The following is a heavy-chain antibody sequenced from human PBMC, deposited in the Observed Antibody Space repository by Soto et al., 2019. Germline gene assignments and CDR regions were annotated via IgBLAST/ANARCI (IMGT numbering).Heavy chain of an antibody. CDR2: MSHSGGT. J-gene: IGHJ3*02. CDR3: ARVERGTATTVVDAFDI. Sequence: PSETLSLTCAVFGGSVNSGNYYRSWIRQPPGKGLEWIGEMSHSGGTHFNPSLKSRVTISVDTSKNQFSLKMSSVTAADTALYYCARVERGTATTVVDAFDIWGPGTMVTVSS. D-gene: IGHD1-1*01. V-gene: IGHV4-61*01. CDR1: GGSVNSGNYY.